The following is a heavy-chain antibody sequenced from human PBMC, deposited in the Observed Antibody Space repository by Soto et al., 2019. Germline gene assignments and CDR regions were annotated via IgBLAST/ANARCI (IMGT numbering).Heavy chain of an antibody. CDR2: IYYSGST. D-gene: IGHD3-16*01. CDR3: ARDGGGYYGMDV. J-gene: IGHJ6*02. Sequence: SETLSLTCTVSGGSISSGCYYWGWIRQPAGKGLEWIGSIYYSGSTYYNPSLKSRVTISVDTSKNQFSLKLSSVTAADTALYYCARDGGGYYGMDVWGQGTTVTVSS. CDR1: GGSISSGCYY. V-gene: IGHV4-39*07.